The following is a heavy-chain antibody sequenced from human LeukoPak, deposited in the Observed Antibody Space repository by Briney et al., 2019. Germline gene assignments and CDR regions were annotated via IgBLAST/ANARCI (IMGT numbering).Heavy chain of an antibody. D-gene: IGHD6-6*01. CDR3: ARLVEYGSSSFDS. V-gene: IGHV4-39*01. J-gene: IGHJ4*02. Sequence: SETLSLTCTVSGDSIISTNYYWGCIRPPPGKGLECIGHIYYSGATYYNSSLKSRVTISVDTSKNQFSLKLNFVTAADTAVYYCARLVEYGSSSFDSWGQGTLVTVSS. CDR2: IYYSGAT. CDR1: GDSIISTNYY.